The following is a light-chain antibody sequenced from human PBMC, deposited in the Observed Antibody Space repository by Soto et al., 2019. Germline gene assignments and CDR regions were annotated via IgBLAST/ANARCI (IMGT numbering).Light chain of an antibody. CDR3: QQRSNWPWT. CDR2: DAS. Sequence: EIVLTQSPATLSLSPGERATLSCRASQSIRSYLAWYQQKPGQAPRLLIYDASNRATGIPARFSGSGSGTDFTLTISSLEPEAFEIYYCQQRSNWPWTFGQGTRVEIK. V-gene: IGKV3-11*01. CDR1: QSIRSY. J-gene: IGKJ1*01.